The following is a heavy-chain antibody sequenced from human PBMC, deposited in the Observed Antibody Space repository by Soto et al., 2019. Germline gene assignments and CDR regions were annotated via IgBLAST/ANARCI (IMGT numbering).Heavy chain of an antibody. D-gene: IGHD3-22*01. Sequence: QVQLVESGGGVVQPGRSLRLSCAASGFTFSSYGMHWVRQAPGKGLEWVAVISYDGSNKYYADSMKGRFTISRDNSKNTLYLQMNSLRAEDTAVYYCAKGDYYYDSSGYRRTFDYWGQGTLVTVSS. CDR1: GFTFSSYG. CDR2: ISYDGSNK. CDR3: AKGDYYYDSSGYRRTFDY. V-gene: IGHV3-30*18. J-gene: IGHJ4*02.